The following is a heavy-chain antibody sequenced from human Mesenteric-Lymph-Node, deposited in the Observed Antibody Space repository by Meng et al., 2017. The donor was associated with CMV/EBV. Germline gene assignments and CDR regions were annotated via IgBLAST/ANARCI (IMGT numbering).Heavy chain of an antibody. CDR2: ISSSSSYI. CDR1: GFTFSSYS. J-gene: IGHJ4*02. CDR3: ASSYSSGWKGGVDY. Sequence: SGFTFSSYSMNWVRQAPGKGLEWVSSISSSSSYIYYADSVKGRFTISRDNAKNSLYLQMNSLRAEDTAVYYCASSYSSGWKGGVDYWGQGTLVTVSS. V-gene: IGHV3-21*01. D-gene: IGHD6-19*01.